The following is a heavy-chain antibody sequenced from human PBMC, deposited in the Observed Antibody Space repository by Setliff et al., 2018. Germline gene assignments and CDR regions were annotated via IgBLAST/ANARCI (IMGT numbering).Heavy chain of an antibody. CDR2: TYHNGNT. J-gene: IGHJ6*02. Sequence: SETLSLTCTVSGGSISPYFWSWIRQPPGKGLEWIGYTYHNGNTNFNPSLKTRLTMSVDTSKNQFALNLRSVTAADTAVYYCVRDRTAYSYGLDVWGQGTTVTVSS. D-gene: IGHD5-18*01. V-gene: IGHV4-59*01. CDR1: GGSISPYF. CDR3: VRDRTAYSYGLDV.